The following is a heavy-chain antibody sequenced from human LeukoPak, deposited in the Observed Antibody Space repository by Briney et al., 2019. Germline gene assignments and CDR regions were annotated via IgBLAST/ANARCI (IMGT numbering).Heavy chain of an antibody. Sequence: SETLSLTCSVSGGSINSHYWSRIRQPPGKRLEWIGYIFNTGNTNYNPSLASRVTMSVDTSRAQFFLRLSPVTAADTAIYYCASRPADTTWYGVFDYWSQGTLVTASS. V-gene: IGHV4-59*11. CDR2: IFNTGNT. J-gene: IGHJ4*02. CDR3: ASRPADTTWYGVFDY. D-gene: IGHD3-10*01. CDR1: GGSINSHY.